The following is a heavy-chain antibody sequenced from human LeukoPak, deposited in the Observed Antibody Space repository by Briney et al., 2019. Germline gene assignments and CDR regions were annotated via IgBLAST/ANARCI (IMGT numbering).Heavy chain of an antibody. D-gene: IGHD3-3*01. V-gene: IGHV3-30*04. J-gene: IGHJ4*02. Sequence: QPGGSLRLSCAASGFTFSSYAMHWVRQAPGKGLEWVAVISYDGSNKYYADSVKGRFTISRDNSKNTLYLQMNSLRAEDTAVYYCAFFSNYFDFWGQGTLVTVSS. CDR3: AFFSNYFDF. CDR1: GFTFSSYA. CDR2: ISYDGSNK.